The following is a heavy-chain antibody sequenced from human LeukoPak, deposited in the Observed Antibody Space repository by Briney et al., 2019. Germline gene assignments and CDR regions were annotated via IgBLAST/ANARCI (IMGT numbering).Heavy chain of an antibody. Sequence: GGSLRLSCAASGFTFSTYGMHWVRQAPGKGLEWVTVISYDGSNKYYADSVKGRFTISRDNSKNTLYLQMNSLRAEDTAVYYCAKEVYDIWSGYYSPNFDYWGQGTLSPSPQ. V-gene: IGHV3-30*18. CDR3: AKEVYDIWSGYYSPNFDY. CDR1: GFTFSTYG. CDR2: ISYDGSNK. D-gene: IGHD3-3*01. J-gene: IGHJ4*02.